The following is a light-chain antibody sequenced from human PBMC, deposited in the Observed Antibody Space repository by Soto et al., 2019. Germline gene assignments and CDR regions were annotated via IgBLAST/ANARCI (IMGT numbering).Light chain of an antibody. CDR2: DVS. J-gene: IGLJ1*01. Sequence: QSVLTQPLSVSGSPGQSVTISCTGTSIDVGANNYVSWYQQHPGKAPKLMIFDVSKRPSGVPDRFSGSKSGNTASLTISGLQDDDESDYYCCASAVSHTYVFGTGTKLIVL. CDR3: CASAVSHTYV. V-gene: IGLV2-11*01. CDR1: SIDVGANNY.